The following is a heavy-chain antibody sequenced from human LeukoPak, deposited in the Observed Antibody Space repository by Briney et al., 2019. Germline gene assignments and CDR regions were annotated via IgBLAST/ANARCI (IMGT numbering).Heavy chain of an antibody. J-gene: IGHJ5*02. CDR1: GGSFSGDY. CDR3: ASRSGSSSWYGDWFDP. CDR2: INHSGST. D-gene: IGHD6-13*01. Sequence: SETLSLTCAVYGGSFSGDYWSWIRQPPGKGLEWIGEINHSGSTNYNPSLKSRVTISVDTSKNQFSLKLSSVTAADTAVYYCASRSGSSSWYGDWFDPWGQGTLVTVSS. V-gene: IGHV4-34*01.